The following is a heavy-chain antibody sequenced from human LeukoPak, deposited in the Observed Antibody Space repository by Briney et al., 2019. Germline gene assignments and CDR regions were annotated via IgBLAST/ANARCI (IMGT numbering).Heavy chain of an antibody. D-gene: IGHD1-26*01. CDR1: GFTFSSYG. V-gene: IGHV3-30*02. CDR3: ARARSIVGVSPFQH. CDR2: IRYDGSNK. J-gene: IGHJ1*01. Sequence: GGSLRLSCAASGFTFSSYGMHWVRQAPGKGLEWVAFIRYDGSNKYCADSVKGRFTISRDNSKNTLFLQMNSLRAEDTAVYYCARARSIVGVSPFQHWGQGTLVTVSS.